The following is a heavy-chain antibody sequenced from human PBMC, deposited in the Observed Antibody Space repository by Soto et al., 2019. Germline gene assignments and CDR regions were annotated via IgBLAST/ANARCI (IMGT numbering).Heavy chain of an antibody. D-gene: IGHD3-10*01. J-gene: IGHJ4*02. Sequence: EVQLLESGGGLVQPGGSLRLSCAASGFTFSSYAMSWVRQAPGKGLEWVSAISGSGGSTYYADSVKGLFTISRDNSKNSRYLQMNSLRAEDTAVYYCAKDLLGAAITFDYWGQGTLVTVSS. CDR3: AKDLLGAAITFDY. CDR1: GFTFSSYA. V-gene: IGHV3-23*01. CDR2: ISGSGGST.